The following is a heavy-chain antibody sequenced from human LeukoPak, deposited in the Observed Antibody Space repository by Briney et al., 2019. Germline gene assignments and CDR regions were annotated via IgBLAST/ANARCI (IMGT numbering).Heavy chain of an antibody. V-gene: IGHV3-74*01. CDR2: INTDGTVT. CDR3: ATKQWLAPPPDS. J-gene: IGHJ4*02. CDR1: GFAFSNFW. Sequence: GGSLRLSCAASGFAFSNFWMHWVRQAPGKGLESVSRINTDGTVTTYADSVKGRFTVSRDNADNTMFLQMNSVRDEDTAVYYCATKQWLAPPPDSWGQGTPVTVSS. D-gene: IGHD6-19*01.